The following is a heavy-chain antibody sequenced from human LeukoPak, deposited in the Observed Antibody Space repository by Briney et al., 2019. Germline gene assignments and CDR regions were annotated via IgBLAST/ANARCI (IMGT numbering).Heavy chain of an antibody. CDR1: GGSISSYY. CDR2: IYTSGST. V-gene: IGHV4-4*07. CDR3: ARHRITSRDGWTDY. Sequence: SETLSLTCTVSGGSISSYYWSWIRQPAGKGLEWIGRIYTSGSTNYNPSLKSRVTMSVDTSKNQFSLKLSSVTAADTAVYYCARHRITSRDGWTDYWGQGTLVTVSS. D-gene: IGHD3-10*01. J-gene: IGHJ4*02.